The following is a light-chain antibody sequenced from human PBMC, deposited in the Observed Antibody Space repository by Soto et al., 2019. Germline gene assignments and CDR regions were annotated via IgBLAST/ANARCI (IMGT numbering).Light chain of an antibody. CDR1: QSVSSRY. J-gene: IGKJ1*01. CDR2: GAS. CDR3: QQHGSSPRT. V-gene: IGKV3-20*01. Sequence: EIVLTQSPGTLSLSPGERATLSCRASQSVSSRYLACYQQKPGQAPRLLIYGASSRATGLPDRFSGSGSGTDFTLTIIRLEPEDFAVYYCQQHGSSPRTFGQGTKVEIK.